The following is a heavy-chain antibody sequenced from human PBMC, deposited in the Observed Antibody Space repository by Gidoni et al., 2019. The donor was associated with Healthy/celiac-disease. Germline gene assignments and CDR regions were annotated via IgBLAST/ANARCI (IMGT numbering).Heavy chain of an antibody. CDR2: ISPGDPET. CDR1: GYSFTSYW. Sequence: EVQLVQTGAEVKKPGESLKISCKGSGYSFTSYWIGWGRQMPGQGLGWMGIISPGDPETRSSPSFQGQVPLPAHNSTSPAYLQGSSLKASDTPMYYCARGGGAEMATVDYWGQGTLVTVSS. J-gene: IGHJ4*02. V-gene: IGHV5-51*01. D-gene: IGHD5-12*01. CDR3: ARGGGAEMATVDY.